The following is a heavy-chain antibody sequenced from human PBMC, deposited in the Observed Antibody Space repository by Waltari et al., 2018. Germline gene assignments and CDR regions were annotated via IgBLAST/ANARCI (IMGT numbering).Heavy chain of an antibody. V-gene: IGHV4-31*03. CDR2: IYHSGST. Sequence: QVQLQESGPGLVKPSQTLSLTCTVSGGSINSAAYYWCWFRHHPGKGLEYIGYIYHSGSTYYKSSLRSRLSMSIDTSQNQFSLRLTSMTPADTAVYYCVRDRGYGGKSGLFDSWGQGIQVTVSP. J-gene: IGHJ4*02. D-gene: IGHD2-15*01. CDR3: VRDRGYGGKSGLFDS. CDR1: GGSINSAAYY.